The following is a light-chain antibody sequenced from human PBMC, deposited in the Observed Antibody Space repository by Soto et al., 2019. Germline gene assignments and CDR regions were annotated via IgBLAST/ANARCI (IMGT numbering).Light chain of an antibody. V-gene: IGKV3-15*01. Sequence: EILMTHSPATLSVSPGERATLSCRASQSVSSNLAWYQQKPGQAPRLLIYGASTRATGIPARFSGSGSGTEFTLTISSLQSEDFAVYYCQQYNNWPPLTFGGGTKVDIK. CDR1: QSVSSN. CDR3: QQYNNWPPLT. CDR2: GAS. J-gene: IGKJ4*01.